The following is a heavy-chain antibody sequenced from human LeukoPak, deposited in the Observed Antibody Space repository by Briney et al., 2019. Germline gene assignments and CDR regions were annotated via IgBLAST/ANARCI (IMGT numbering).Heavy chain of an antibody. J-gene: IGHJ5*02. Sequence: GGSLRLSCAASGFTFSDYYMSWIRQAPGKGLEWISYISSGGSTIYYADSVRGQFTISRDNAKNSLYLQMNSLRAEDTAVYYCARVVGYYGSGSYYTPSWGQGTLVTVSS. D-gene: IGHD3-10*01. CDR2: ISSGGSTI. V-gene: IGHV3-11*04. CDR3: ARVVGYYGSGSYYTPS. CDR1: GFTFSDYY.